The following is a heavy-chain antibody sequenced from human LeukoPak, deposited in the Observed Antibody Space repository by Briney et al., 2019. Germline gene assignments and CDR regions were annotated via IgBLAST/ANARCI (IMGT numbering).Heavy chain of an antibody. CDR3: VRPVNYGDHGDY. V-gene: IGHV5-51*01. J-gene: IGHJ4*02. Sequence: GESLKISCKGSGYSFSSYWIGWVRQIPGKGLEWMGIIYPDDSDTRYSPSFQGQVTISADKSISTAYLQWSSLRASDTAMYYCVRPVNYGDHGDYWGQGTLVTVSS. CDR2: IYPDDSDT. D-gene: IGHD4-17*01. CDR1: GYSFSSYW.